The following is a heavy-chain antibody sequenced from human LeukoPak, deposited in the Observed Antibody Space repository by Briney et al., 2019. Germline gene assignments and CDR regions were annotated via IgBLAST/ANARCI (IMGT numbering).Heavy chain of an antibody. CDR2: IWYDGSNK. J-gene: IGHJ4*02. V-gene: IGHV3-33*06. CDR3: AKDYCSGGSCYSGFDY. D-gene: IGHD2-15*01. CDR1: GFTFSSYG. Sequence: GGSLRLSCAASGFTFSSYGMHWVRQAPGKGLEWVAVIWYDGSNKYYADSVKGRFTISRDNSKNTLYLQMNSLRAEDTAVYYRAKDYCSGGSCYSGFDYSSQGTLVTVSS.